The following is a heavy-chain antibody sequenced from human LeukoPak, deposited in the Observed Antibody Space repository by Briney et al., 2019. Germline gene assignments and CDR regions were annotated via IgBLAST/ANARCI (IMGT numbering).Heavy chain of an antibody. V-gene: IGHV1-69*06. Sequence: SVKVSCKASGGTFSSYAISWVRQAPGQGLEWMGGIIPIFGTANYAQKFQGRVTITADKSTSTAYMELSSLRSEDTAVYYCASPPSTVVTLFVYWGQGTLVTVSS. J-gene: IGHJ4*02. CDR1: GGTFSSYA. D-gene: IGHD4-23*01. CDR2: IIPIFGTA. CDR3: ASPPSTVVTLFVY.